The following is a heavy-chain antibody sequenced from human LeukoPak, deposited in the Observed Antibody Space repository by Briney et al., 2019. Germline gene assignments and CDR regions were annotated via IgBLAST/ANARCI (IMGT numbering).Heavy chain of an antibody. Sequence: ASVKVSCKVSGYTLTELSMNWVRQAPGKGLEWMGGFDPEDGETIYAQKFQGRVTMTEDTSTDTAYMELSSLRSEDTAVYYCATEGLITMVRGAAFDYWGQGTLVTVSS. D-gene: IGHD3-10*01. CDR1: GYTLTELS. CDR2: FDPEDGET. J-gene: IGHJ4*02. V-gene: IGHV1-24*01. CDR3: ATEGLITMVRGAAFDY.